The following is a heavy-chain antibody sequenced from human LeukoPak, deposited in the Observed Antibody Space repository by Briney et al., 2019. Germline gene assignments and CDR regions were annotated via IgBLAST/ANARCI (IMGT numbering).Heavy chain of an antibody. D-gene: IGHD2-21*01. J-gene: IGHJ6*02. CDR3: ARAPGVSDWGLGPNYYYYGMDV. CDR1: GYTFTSYA. Sequence: VASVKVSCKASGYTFTSYAMNWVRQAPGQGLEWMGGIIPIFGTANYAQKFQGRVTITADESTSTAYMELSSLRSEDTAVYYCARAPGVSDWGLGPNYYYYGMDVWGQGTTVTVSS. CDR2: IIPIFGTA. V-gene: IGHV1-69*13.